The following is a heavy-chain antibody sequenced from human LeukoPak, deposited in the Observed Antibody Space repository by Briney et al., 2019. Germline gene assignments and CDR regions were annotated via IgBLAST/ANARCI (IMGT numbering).Heavy chain of an antibody. V-gene: IGHV4-59*01. D-gene: IGHD2-21*01. J-gene: IGHJ6*02. CDR1: GGSISTYY. Sequence: SETLSLTCTVSGGSISTYYWNWIRQPPGKGLEWIGYIYYSGSTNYNPSLKSRVTISVDTSQKKFSLKLRSVTAADTAVYYCARDECGGDCYSYAIDVWGRGTTVTVSS. CDR2: IYYSGST. CDR3: ARDECGGDCYSYAIDV.